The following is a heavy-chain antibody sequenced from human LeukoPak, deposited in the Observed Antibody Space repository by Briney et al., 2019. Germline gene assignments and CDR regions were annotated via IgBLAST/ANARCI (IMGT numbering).Heavy chain of an antibody. D-gene: IGHD6-13*01. CDR3: AKSLAAAGTAPGNY. V-gene: IGHV3-30*18. CDR1: GFTFSSYG. Sequence: GGSLRLSCAASGFTFSSYGMHWVRQAPGKGLEWVAVISYDGSNKYYADSVKGRFTISRDNSKNTLYLQMNSLRAEDTAVYYCAKSLAAAGTAPGNYWGQGTLVTVSS. CDR2: ISYDGSNK. J-gene: IGHJ4*02.